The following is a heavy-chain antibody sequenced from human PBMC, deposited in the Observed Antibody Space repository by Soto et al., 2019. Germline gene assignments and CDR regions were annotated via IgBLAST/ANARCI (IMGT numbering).Heavy chain of an antibody. D-gene: IGHD3-3*01. CDR3: RLEWRKGWGMDV. CDR1: GYPFTSYG. Sequence: QVQLLQSGDAVKKPGASVKVSCKASGYPFTSYGISWVRQAPGHGLEWMGWISAYTGNTNYAQKLQGRVTMTTDTSTSTAYMELRSLRSDDTAVYYCRLEWRKGWGMDVWGQGTTVTVS. V-gene: IGHV1-18*01. CDR2: ISAYTGNT. J-gene: IGHJ6*02.